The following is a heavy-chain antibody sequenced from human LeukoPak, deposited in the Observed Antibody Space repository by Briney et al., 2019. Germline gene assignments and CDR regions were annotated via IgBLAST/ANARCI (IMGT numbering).Heavy chain of an antibody. D-gene: IGHD1-26*01. CDR3: ASDLVGPDDAFDI. CDR1: GYTFTSYD. J-gene: IGHJ3*02. Sequence: VASVKVSCKASGYTFTSYDINWVRQAPGQGLEWMGWMNPNSGNTGYARKFQGRVTMTRNTSISTAYMELSSLRSEDTAVYYCASDLVGPDDAFDIWGQGTMVTVSS. V-gene: IGHV1-8*01. CDR2: MNPNSGNT.